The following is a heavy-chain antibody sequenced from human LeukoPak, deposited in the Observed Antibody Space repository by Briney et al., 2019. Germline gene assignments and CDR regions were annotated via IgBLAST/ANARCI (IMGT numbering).Heavy chain of an antibody. V-gene: IGHV4-59*01. CDR2: INSSGTT. CDR1: GGSISSTY. D-gene: IGHD5-24*01. CDR3: TTGRVGYNQL. J-gene: IGHJ4*02. Sequence: KTSETLTLSCADPGGSISSTYWSSIRQPPGKGLEWIGYINSSGTTNYNPSLKSQVTITVDTSKNHFSLKLSSVTDADTAVYYSTTGRVGYNQLRGQGTLVSVSS.